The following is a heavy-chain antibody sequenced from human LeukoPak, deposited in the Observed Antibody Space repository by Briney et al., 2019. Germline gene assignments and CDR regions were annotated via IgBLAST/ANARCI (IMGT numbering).Heavy chain of an antibody. V-gene: IGHV4-39*01. D-gene: IGHD5-18*01. CDR1: GGSISNSTYY. CDR2: IYYNANT. J-gene: IGHJ4*02. Sequence: KPSETLSLTCTVSGGSISNSTYYWSWIRHPPGKGLNWIGSIYYNANTYYTPSLKSRLTISVDTSKSQFSLKVTSVTVADTAVYYCAVLPGYTYGDYWGQGALVTVSS. CDR3: AVLPGYTYGDY.